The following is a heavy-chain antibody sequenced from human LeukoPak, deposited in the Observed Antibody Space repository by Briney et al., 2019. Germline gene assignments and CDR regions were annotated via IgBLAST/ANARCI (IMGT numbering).Heavy chain of an antibody. D-gene: IGHD3-10*01. CDR3: ASFYGSGSYYPKPDY. Sequence: SETLSLTCTVSGCSISSSSYYWGWIRQPPGKGLEWIGSIYYSGSTYYNPSLKSRVTISVDTSKNQFSLKLGSVTAADTAVYYCASFYGSGSYYPKPDYWGQGTLVTVSS. V-gene: IGHV4-39*01. CDR2: IYYSGST. CDR1: GCSISSSSYY. J-gene: IGHJ4*02.